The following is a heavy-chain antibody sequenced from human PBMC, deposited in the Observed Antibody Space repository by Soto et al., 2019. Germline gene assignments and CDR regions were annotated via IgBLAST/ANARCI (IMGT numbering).Heavy chain of an antibody. D-gene: IGHD3-22*01. CDR3: AKARYYDSTGYLYYFDY. V-gene: IGHV3-23*01. Sequence: GGSLRLSCAASGFTFSNYAMSWVRQAPGKGLEWVSSITGSGDYTYYADSMKGRFTISRDNSKNTLYLQMNSLRAEDTAVYYCAKARYYDSTGYLYYFDYWGQGTLVTVSS. CDR1: GFTFSNYA. CDR2: ITGSGDYT. J-gene: IGHJ4*02.